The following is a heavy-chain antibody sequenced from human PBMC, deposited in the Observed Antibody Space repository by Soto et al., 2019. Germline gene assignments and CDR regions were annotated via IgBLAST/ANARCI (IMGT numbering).Heavy chain of an antibody. CDR2: ISHDGRET. CDR3: AREARSTFDY. V-gene: IGHV3-7*01. J-gene: IGHJ4*02. Sequence: EVQLVESGGTLVQPGGSLRLSCAASGFTFNTYWMTWVRQAPGKGPEWVATISHDGRETFYVDSVRGRFTISRDNAMQSLYLQVNSLRAEDTAMYYCAREARSTFDYWGQGTLVTVSS. CDR1: GFTFNTYW.